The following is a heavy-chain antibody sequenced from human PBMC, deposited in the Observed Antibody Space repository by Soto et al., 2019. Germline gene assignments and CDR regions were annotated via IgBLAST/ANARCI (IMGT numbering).Heavy chain of an antibody. CDR3: ARNRGWEMLDY. D-gene: IGHD6-19*01. V-gene: IGHV3-7*01. CDR2: IKIDGTEK. J-gene: IGHJ4*02. Sequence: EVQLVEAGGALVQPGGSLRLSCATSGFTFTHYWMNWVRQAPGKGLEWVANIKIDGTEKYYGDSVKGRFTISRDNAKNSLYLQMDSLRDEDMAVYYCARNRGWEMLDYWGQGTLVTVSS. CDR1: GFTFTHYW.